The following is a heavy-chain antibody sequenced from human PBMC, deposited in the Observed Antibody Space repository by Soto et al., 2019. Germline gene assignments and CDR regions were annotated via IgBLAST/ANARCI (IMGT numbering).Heavy chain of an antibody. V-gene: IGHV1-2*02. CDR3: ARGGGVGVAGSAAFDM. J-gene: IGHJ3*02. CDR1: GYPVTAYY. CDR2: INPATGAA. Sequence: QLHLVQSGAVVKKPGASVTVSCSASGYPVTAYYMHWVRQAPGRGLEWMGGINPATGAAKYTQTFQGRVTLTRDTSTSTVFMELGRLTSEDTAVFYCARGGGVGVAGSAAFDMWGQGTLVTVSS. D-gene: IGHD3-3*01.